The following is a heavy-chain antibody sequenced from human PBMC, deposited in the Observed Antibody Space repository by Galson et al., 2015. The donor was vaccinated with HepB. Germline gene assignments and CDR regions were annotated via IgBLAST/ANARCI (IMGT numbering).Heavy chain of an antibody. CDR1: GYTFTGYY. CDR3: ARKDIVVVPAAMGGNAFDI. J-gene: IGHJ3*02. V-gene: IGHV1-2*02. D-gene: IGHD2-2*01. Sequence: SVKVSCKASGYTFTGYYMHWVRQAPGQGLEWMGWINPNSGGTNYAQKFRGRVTMTRDTSISTAYMELSRLRSDDTAVYYCARKDIVVVPAAMGGNAFDIWGQGTMVTVSS. CDR2: INPNSGGT.